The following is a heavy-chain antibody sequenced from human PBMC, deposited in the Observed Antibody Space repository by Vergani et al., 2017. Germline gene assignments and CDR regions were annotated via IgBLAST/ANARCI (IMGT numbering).Heavy chain of an antibody. CDR3: ARGGYCSSTSCYSGSELDY. CDR1: GYTFTSYG. Sequence: QVQLVQSGAEVKKPGASVKVSCKASGYTFTSYGISWVRQAPGPGLEWMGWISAYNGNTNYAQKLQGRVTMTTDTYTLTAYMELRSLRSDDTAVYYCARGGYCSSTSCYSGSELDYWGQGTLVTVSS. D-gene: IGHD2-2*01. CDR2: ISAYNGNT. V-gene: IGHV1-18*01. J-gene: IGHJ4*02.